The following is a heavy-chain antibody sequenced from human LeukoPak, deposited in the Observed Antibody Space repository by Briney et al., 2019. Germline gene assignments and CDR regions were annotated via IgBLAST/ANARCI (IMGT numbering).Heavy chain of an antibody. Sequence: SETLSLTCTVSGGSISSDYWSWIRQPPGKGLEWIGRIYSSGSTIYNPSLKSRVTISVETSKNQFSLELSSVTAADTAVYYCARRRREISTITEDNWLDPWGHGTLVTVSS. CDR3: ARRRREISTITEDNWLDP. CDR2: IYSSGST. CDR1: GGSISSDY. V-gene: IGHV4-59*08. J-gene: IGHJ5*02. D-gene: IGHD5-24*01.